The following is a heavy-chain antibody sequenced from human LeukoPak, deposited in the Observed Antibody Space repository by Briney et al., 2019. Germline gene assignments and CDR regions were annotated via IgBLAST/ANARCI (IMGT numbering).Heavy chain of an antibody. V-gene: IGHV4-34*01. CDR3: ARGLSAIVY. Sequence: KASETLSLTCAVHGGSFSDYFWSWIRKPPGKGLEWMGEISHSGSTTYNPSLRSRVTISGDTSKKQFSLKLSSVTAADTAVYYCARGLSAIVYWGQGTLVTVSS. CDR2: ISHSGST. D-gene: IGHD2-15*01. CDR1: GGSFSDYF. J-gene: IGHJ4*02.